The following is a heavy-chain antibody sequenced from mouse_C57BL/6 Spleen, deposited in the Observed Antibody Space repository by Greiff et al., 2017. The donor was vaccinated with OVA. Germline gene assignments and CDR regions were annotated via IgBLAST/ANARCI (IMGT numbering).Heavy chain of an antibody. Sequence: QVQLQQPGAELVKPGASVKLSCKASGYTFTSYWMHWVKQRPGRGLEWIGRIDPNSGGTKYNEKFKSKATLTVDKPSSTAYMQLSSLTSEDSAVYYCAKGGLYDAYYVGAMDYWGQGTSVTVSS. CDR1: GYTFTSYW. CDR2: IDPNSGGT. V-gene: IGHV1-72*01. CDR3: AKGGLYDAYYVGAMDY. D-gene: IGHD2-3*01. J-gene: IGHJ4*01.